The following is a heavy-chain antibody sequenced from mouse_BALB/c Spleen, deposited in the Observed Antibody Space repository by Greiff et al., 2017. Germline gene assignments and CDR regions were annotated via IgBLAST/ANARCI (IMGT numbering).Heavy chain of an antibody. V-gene: IGHV5-17*02. CDR3: ARSGLRLGWYFDV. D-gene: IGHD2-4*01. CDR1: GFTFSSFG. CDR2: ISSGSSTI. Sequence: EVQVVESGGGLVQPGGSRKLSCAASGFTFSSFGMHWVRQAPEKGLEWVAYISSGSSTIYYADTVKGRFTISRDNPKNTLFLQMSSLRSEDTAMYYCARSGLRLGWYFDVWGAGTTVTVSS. J-gene: IGHJ1*01.